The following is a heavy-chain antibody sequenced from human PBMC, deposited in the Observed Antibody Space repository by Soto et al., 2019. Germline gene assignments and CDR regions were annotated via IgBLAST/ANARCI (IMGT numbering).Heavy chain of an antibody. V-gene: IGHV1-69*02. Sequence: SVKVSCKASGGTFSSYTISWVRQAPGQGLEWMGRIIPILGIANYAQKFQGRVTITADKSTSTAYMELSSLRSEDTAVYYCARAGYSYGYGMDVWGKGTTVTVSS. CDR2: IIPILGIA. CDR3: ARAGYSYGYGMDV. D-gene: IGHD5-18*01. J-gene: IGHJ6*04. CDR1: GGTFSSYT.